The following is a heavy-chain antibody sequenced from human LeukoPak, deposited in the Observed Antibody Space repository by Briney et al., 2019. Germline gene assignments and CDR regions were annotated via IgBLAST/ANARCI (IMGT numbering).Heavy chain of an antibody. CDR3: AREGGFYRPLDY. V-gene: IGHV4-4*02. CDR1: GGSVTSTNW. D-gene: IGHD3-3*01. CDR2: VHLDGRT. J-gene: IGHJ4*02. Sequence: SETLSLTCGVSGGSVTSTNWWTWVRQPPGKGLEWIGEVHLDGRTNYNPSLKIRITMSVDLSENHISMKLTSVTAADTAVYYCAREGGFYRPLDYSGQGTLVTVSS.